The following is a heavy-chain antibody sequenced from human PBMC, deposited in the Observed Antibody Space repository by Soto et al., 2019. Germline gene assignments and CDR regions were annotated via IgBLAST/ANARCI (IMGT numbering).Heavy chain of an antibody. Sequence: QVQVQESGPGLVKPSETLSLTCTVSGGSISDYYWTWIRQPPGKGLEWIGSIHYKGTTRYNPSLKSRVSISVETSKNQFSLKLTLVTAADTAVYFCAKIRVGEYYYYTLDVWGQGTAVTVSS. J-gene: IGHJ6*02. CDR3: AKIRVGEYYYYTLDV. CDR2: IHYKGTT. D-gene: IGHD3-10*01. CDR1: GGSISDYY. V-gene: IGHV4-59*12.